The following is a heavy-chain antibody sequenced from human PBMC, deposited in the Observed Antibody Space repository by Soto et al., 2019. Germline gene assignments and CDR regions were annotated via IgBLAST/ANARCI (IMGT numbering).Heavy chain of an antibody. CDR3: AKLSGDSWGYFDY. CDR2: LTSSGGNT. Sequence: EVQLLESGGGLVQPGGSLRLSCAASGFTFSSYAMSWVRQAPGKGLKWVSALTSSGGNTYYADSVKGRFTISRDNSKNTLYLQMNSLGAEDTAVYYCAKLSGDSWGYFDYWGQGTLVTVSS. V-gene: IGHV3-23*01. D-gene: IGHD2-21*02. CDR1: GFTFSSYA. J-gene: IGHJ4*02.